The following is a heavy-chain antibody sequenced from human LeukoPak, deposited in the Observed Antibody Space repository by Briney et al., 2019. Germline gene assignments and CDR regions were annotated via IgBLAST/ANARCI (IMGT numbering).Heavy chain of an antibody. D-gene: IGHD4-17*01. V-gene: IGHV1-18*01. CDR3: ARGGMLYGDYVGGWFDP. CDR2: ISAYNGNI. J-gene: IGHJ5*02. Sequence: ASVKVSCKASGYTFTSYGISWVRQAPGQGLEWMGWISAYNGNINYAQKLQGRVTMTTDTSTSTAYMELRSLRSDDTAVYYCARGGMLYGDYVGGWFDPWGQGTLVTVSS. CDR1: GYTFTSYG.